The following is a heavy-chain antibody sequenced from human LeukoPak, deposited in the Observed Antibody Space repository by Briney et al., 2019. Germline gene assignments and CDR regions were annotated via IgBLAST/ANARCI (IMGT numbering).Heavy chain of an antibody. J-gene: IGHJ2*01. CDR1: GGSFRGYY. V-gene: IGHV4-34*01. D-gene: IGHD2-21*01. Sequence: PSETLSLTCAVYGGSFRGYYWSWIRQPPGKGLEWIGEINHSGSINYNQSLKSRVTISLDTSKNQFSLKVTSVTAADTALYYCARVHVEVIDTDSYWHFDLWGPGTLVTVSS. CDR3: ARVHVEVIDTDSYWHFDL. CDR2: INHSGSI.